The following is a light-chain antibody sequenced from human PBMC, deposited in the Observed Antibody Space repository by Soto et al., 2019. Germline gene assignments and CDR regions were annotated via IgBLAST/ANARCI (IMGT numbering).Light chain of an antibody. CDR2: EVS. Sequence: QSALTQPASVSGSPGQSITISCTGTSSDVGGYHYVSWYQQHPGKAPKLMIYEVSKRPSGVPDRFSGSKSGNTASLTVSGLQAEDEADYYCSSYGGSNNLVFGGGTQLTVL. J-gene: IGLJ2*01. CDR1: SSDVGGYHY. CDR3: SSYGGSNNLV. V-gene: IGLV2-8*01.